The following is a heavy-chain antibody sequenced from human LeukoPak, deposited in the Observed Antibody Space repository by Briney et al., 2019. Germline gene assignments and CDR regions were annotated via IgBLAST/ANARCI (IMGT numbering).Heavy chain of an antibody. CDR3: AKKGGYSYGYQYFHH. CDR1: GFTFSSYA. V-gene: IGHV3-23*01. J-gene: IGHJ1*01. Sequence: PGGSLRLSCAASGFTFSSYAMSWVRQAPGKGLEWVSAISGSGANTYYADSVKGRFTISRDNSKNTLYLQMNSLRAEDTAVYYCAKKGGYSYGYQYFHHWGQGTLVTVSS. D-gene: IGHD5-18*01. CDR2: ISGSGANT.